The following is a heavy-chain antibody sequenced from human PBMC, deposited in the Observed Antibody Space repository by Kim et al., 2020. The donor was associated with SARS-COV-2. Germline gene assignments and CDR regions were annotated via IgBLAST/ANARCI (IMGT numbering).Heavy chain of an antibody. CDR1: GFTFSSYG. J-gene: IGHJ6*02. CDR2: ISYDGSNK. Sequence: GGSLRLSCAASGFTFSSYGMHWVRQAPGKGLEWVAVISYDGSNKYYADSVKGRFTISRDNSKNTLYLQMNSLRAEDTAVYYCAKDRLAWHLEVRYGMDVWGQGTTVTVSS. D-gene: IGHD3-3*01. V-gene: IGHV3-30*18. CDR3: AKDRLAWHLEVRYGMDV.